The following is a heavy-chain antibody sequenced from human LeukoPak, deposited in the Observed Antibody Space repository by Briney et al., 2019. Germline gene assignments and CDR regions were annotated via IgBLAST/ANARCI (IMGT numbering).Heavy chain of an antibody. J-gene: IGHJ6*03. CDR2: IRSNGVST. V-gene: IGHV3-64*02. CDR3: ARGFDSPMDV. CDR1: GFTFSSYT. D-gene: IGHD3-9*01. Sequence: GGSLRLSCAASGFTFSSYTIHWVRQAPGKGLEFVSAIRSNGVSTYYADSVKGRFTISRDNSKNTLYLQMGSLRTDDMAVYYCARGFDSPMDVWGKGATVTVSS.